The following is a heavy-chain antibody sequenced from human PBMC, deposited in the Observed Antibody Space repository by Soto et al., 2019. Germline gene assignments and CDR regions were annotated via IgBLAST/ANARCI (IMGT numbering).Heavy chain of an antibody. D-gene: IGHD7-27*01. J-gene: IGHJ5*02. Sequence: QVHLVQSGAEVKKPGSSVKVSCKASGGTFSPYTINWVRQAPGQGLEWMGRIIPFLGVTNHAQKFQDRVTITADKSTSTAHLEFRGLRSEETAGYYCTRGWDSSVSSWGIGGPWGQGTLVTVSS. CDR1: GGTFSPYT. CDR2: IIPFLGVT. CDR3: TRGWDSSVSSWGIGGP. V-gene: IGHV1-69*02.